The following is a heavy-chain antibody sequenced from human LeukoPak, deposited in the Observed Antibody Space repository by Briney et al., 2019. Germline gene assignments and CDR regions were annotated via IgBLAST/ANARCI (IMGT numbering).Heavy chain of an antibody. Sequence: GGSLRLSCAASGFTFSSYAMHWVRQAPGKGLEWVAVISYDGSNKYYADSVKGRFTISRDNSKNTLYLQMNSPRAEDTAVYYCAREGGYYNEGWGYFDYWGQGTLVTVSS. D-gene: IGHD3-3*01. CDR3: AREGGYYNEGWGYFDY. CDR1: GFTFSSYA. J-gene: IGHJ4*02. V-gene: IGHV3-30-3*01. CDR2: ISYDGSNK.